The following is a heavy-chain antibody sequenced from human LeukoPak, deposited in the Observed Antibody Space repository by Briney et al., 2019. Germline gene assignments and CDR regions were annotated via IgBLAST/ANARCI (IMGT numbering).Heavy chain of an antibody. V-gene: IGHV4-59*08. J-gene: IGHJ4*02. Sequence: SETLSLTCTVSGGSMINNYWSWIRQPPGKGLEWIGYIYQTGDSNHNPSLKSRVTISMDTSKNQLSLNLKSVTAADTAVYYCARHYPSGSLWFGELTHPIDYWGQGTLVTVSS. CDR3: ARHYPSGSLWFGELTHPIDY. CDR2: IYQTGDS. D-gene: IGHD3-10*01. CDR1: GGSMINNY.